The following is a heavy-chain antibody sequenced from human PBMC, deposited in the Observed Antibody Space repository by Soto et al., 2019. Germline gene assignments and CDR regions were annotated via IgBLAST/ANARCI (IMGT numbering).Heavy chain of an antibody. J-gene: IGHJ4*02. V-gene: IGHV3-11*06. CDR3: AREYCSGGSCFRWFDY. CDR2: ISSSSSYT. CDR1: GFTFSDYY. Sequence: PGGSLRLSCAASGFTFSDYYMSWIRQAPGKGLEWVSYISSSSSYTNYADSVKGRFTISRDNAKNSLYLQMNSLRAEDTAVYYCAREYCSGGSCFRWFDYWGQGTLVTVSS. D-gene: IGHD2-15*01.